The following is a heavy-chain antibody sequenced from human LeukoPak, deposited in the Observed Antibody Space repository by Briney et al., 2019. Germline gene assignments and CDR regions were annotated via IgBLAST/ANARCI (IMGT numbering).Heavy chain of an antibody. V-gene: IGHV1-69*04. J-gene: IGHJ4*02. CDR1: GGTFSSYA. D-gene: IGHD3-16*01. CDR2: IILILGIA. CDR3: ARAMITSDLALSCDY. Sequence: SVKVSCKASGGTFSSYAISWVRQAPGQGLEWMGRIILILGIANYAQKFQGRVTITADKSTSTAYMELSSLRSEDTAVYYCARAMITSDLALSCDYWGQGTLVTVSS.